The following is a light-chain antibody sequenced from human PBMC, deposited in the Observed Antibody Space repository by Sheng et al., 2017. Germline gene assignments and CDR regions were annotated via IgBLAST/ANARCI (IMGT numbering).Light chain of an antibody. CDR1: NSNIGNDN. Sequence: QAVLTQPPSASGTPGQRVTISCSGSNSNIGNDNVYWYQQLPGTAPTLIYNDNQRPSGVPDRFSGSKSGTSASLAISGLRSEDEADYYCAGWDAGLSGYVFGAGTKVTVL. CDR2: NDN. CDR3: AGWDAGLSGYV. V-gene: IGLV1-47*02. J-gene: IGLJ1*01.